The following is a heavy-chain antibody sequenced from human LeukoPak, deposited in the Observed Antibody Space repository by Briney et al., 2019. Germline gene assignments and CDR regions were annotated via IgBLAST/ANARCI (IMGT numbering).Heavy chain of an antibody. Sequence: SGGSLRLSCVVSGLTLSDQYMEWVRQAPGKGLEWVGRTTSKGNDYITEYAASVRGRFTISRDDSRNSVYLQINSLKTEDTAVCYCARMTFGGMDVWGKGATVTVSS. CDR3: ARMTFGGMDV. CDR1: GLTLSDQY. CDR2: TTSKGNDYIT. J-gene: IGHJ6*04. V-gene: IGHV3-72*01. D-gene: IGHD3-16*01.